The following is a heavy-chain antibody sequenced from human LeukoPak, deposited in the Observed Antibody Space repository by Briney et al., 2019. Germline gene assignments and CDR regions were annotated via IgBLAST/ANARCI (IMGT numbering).Heavy chain of an antibody. J-gene: IGHJ5*02. CDR2: IYTSGST. V-gene: IGHV4-61*02. CDR1: GGSISSGSYY. Sequence: SQTLSLTCTVSGGSISSGSYYWSWIRQPAGKGLEWIGRIYTSGSTNYNPSLKSRVTISVDTSKNQFSLKLSSVTAADTAVYYYARFLTRFDPWGQGTLVTVSS. D-gene: IGHD2/OR15-2a*01. CDR3: ARFLTRFDP.